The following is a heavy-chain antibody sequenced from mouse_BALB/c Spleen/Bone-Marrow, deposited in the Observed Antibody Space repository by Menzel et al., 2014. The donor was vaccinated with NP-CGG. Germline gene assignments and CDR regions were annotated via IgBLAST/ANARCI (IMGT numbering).Heavy chain of an antibody. D-gene: IGHD1-1*01. CDR3: ARDYYGRGWYFDV. CDR2: IDTSDSYT. CDR1: GYTFTDYW. V-gene: IGHV1-69*01. J-gene: IGHJ1*01. Sequence: VQLQQSGAELVMPGASVKMSCKASGYTFTDYWMHWVKQRPGQGLEWIGAIDTSDSYTSYNQKFKGKTTLTVDESSSTAYMQLNSLTSEDSAVYYCARDYYGRGWYFDVWGAGTTVTVSS.